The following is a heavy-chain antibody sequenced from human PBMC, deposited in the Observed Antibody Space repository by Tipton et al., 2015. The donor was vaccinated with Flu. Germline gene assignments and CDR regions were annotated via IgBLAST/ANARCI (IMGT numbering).Heavy chain of an antibody. CDR2: ISHSSRTT. V-gene: IGHV3-23*01. Sequence: SLRLSCAASGFTFSNYAMSWVRQAPGKGLELISSISHSSRTTYYADSIRGRVTVSRDNSKNTLSLEMNSLRVEDTAVYYCAKARVTIFGVIPFDFWGRGTLVTVSS. CDR1: GFTFSNYA. D-gene: IGHD3-3*01. CDR3: AKARVTIFGVIPFDF. J-gene: IGHJ4*01.